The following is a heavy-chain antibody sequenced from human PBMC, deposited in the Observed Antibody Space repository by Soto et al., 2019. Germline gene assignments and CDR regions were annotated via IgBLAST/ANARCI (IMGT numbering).Heavy chain of an antibody. V-gene: IGHV1-18*01. J-gene: IGHJ4*02. CDR1: GYTFTSYG. Sequence: QVQLVQSGAEVKKPGASVKVSCKASGYTFTSYGISWVRQAPGQGLEWMGWISAYNGNTNYAQKLQGRVTITTDTSTSTAYMELRSLRSDDTAVYYWARDTYYDILTVYSPFDYWGQGTLVTVSS. D-gene: IGHD3-9*01. CDR3: ARDTYYDILTVYSPFDY. CDR2: ISAYNGNT.